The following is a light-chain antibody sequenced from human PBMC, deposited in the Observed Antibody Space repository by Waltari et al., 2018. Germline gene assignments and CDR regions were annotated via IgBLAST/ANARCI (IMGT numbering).Light chain of an antibody. V-gene: IGKV1-5*03. Sequence: DIQMTQSSSTLSASVGDRVTITCRASQSISNWLAWYQQKPGKAPKLLIYRASSLDGGVPLTFSGSGSGTEFALTISSLQPDDFATYYFQVHNHYFGQWTKLEIE. J-gene: IGKJ2*01. CDR1: QSISNW. CDR3: QVHNHY. CDR2: RAS.